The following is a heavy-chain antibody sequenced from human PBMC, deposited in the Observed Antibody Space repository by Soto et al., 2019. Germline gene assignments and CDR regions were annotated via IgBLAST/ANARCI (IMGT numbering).Heavy chain of an antibody. D-gene: IGHD5-18*01. CDR2: ISAYNGNT. Sequence: GASVKVSCKASGYTFTSYGISWVRQAPGQGLEWMGWISAYNGNTNYAQKLQGRVTMTTDTSTSTAYMELRSLRSDDTAVYYCARLYSYGYRDDAFDIWGQGTMVTVS. J-gene: IGHJ3*02. CDR1: GYTFTSYG. V-gene: IGHV1-18*01. CDR3: ARLYSYGYRDDAFDI.